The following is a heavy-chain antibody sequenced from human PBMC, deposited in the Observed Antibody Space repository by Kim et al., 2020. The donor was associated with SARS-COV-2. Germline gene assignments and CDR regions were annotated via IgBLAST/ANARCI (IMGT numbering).Heavy chain of an antibody. V-gene: IGHV1-3*01. CDR1: GYTFTAFS. D-gene: IGHD1-1*01. CDR3: ARGPGTTGTTGD. J-gene: IGHJ4*02. Sequence: ASVKVSCKASGYTFTAFSLHWVRQAPGHSLEWMGWIIGASGNTNYSQNFQGRVTITRDTSARTAYMELSSLRSEDTAVYYCARGPGTTGTTGDWGQGTLVTVSS. CDR2: IIGASGNT.